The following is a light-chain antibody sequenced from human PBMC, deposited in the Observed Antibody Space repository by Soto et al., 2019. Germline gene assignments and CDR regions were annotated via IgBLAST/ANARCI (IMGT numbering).Light chain of an antibody. V-gene: IGKV2-28*01. CDR3: MQTLQTPLT. Sequence: DIVMTQSPLSRPVTPGEPASISFRSSQRLLHSNGYNYLDWYLQKPGQSPQLLIYLGSNRASGVPGRFSGSGSGTDFTLSISSVEAEDVGVYYCMQTLQTPLTFGGGTKVDI. CDR2: LGS. CDR1: QRLLHSNGYNY. J-gene: IGKJ4*01.